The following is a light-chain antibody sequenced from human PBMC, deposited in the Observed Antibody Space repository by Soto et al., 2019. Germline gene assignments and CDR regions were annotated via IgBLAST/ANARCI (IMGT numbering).Light chain of an antibody. CDR2: DVY. J-gene: IGLJ3*02. V-gene: IGLV2-14*03. CDR1: SSDVGGHDS. CDR3: SSYTTTITLQRL. Sequence: QSALTQPASVSGSPGQSITISCTGTSSDVGGHDSVSWYQHHPGKAPKLVIYDVYNRPSGVSNRFSGSKSGNTASLTISGLQAEDEADYYCSSYTTTITLQRLFGGGTKVTVL.